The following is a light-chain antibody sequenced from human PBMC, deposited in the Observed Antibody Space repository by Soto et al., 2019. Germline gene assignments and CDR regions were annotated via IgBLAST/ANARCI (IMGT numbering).Light chain of an antibody. V-gene: IGLV2-8*01. CDR1: XRDVVGFYY. J-gene: IGLJ1*01. Sequence: SALTQPPSASGSPGQAVTISCTXTXRDVVGFYYVSWYQQHPGKAPNLMIYEVSKRPSGVPDRFSGSKSGNTASLTVSGFQAEDEADYYCSSYAGSNNFGVFGTGTKVTVL. CDR3: SSYAGSNNFGV. CDR2: EVS.